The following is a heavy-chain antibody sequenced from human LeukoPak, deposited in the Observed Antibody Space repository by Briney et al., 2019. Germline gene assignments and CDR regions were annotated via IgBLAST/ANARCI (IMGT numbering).Heavy chain of an antibody. CDR3: AREHVGAARRVGNWFDP. Sequence: SETLSLTCAVYGGSFSGYYWSWIRQPPGKSLEWIGYIYHSGSTYYNPSLKSRVTISVDTSKNQFSLKLSSVTAADTAVYYCAREHVGAARRVGNWFDPWGQGTLVTVSS. D-gene: IGHD6-6*01. CDR2: IYHSGST. V-gene: IGHV4-34*09. CDR1: GGSFSGYY. J-gene: IGHJ5*02.